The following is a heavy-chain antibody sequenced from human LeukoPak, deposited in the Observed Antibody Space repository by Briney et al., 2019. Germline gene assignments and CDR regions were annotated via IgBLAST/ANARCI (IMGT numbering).Heavy chain of an antibody. J-gene: IGHJ5*02. CDR3: ARDFTTYCSNGLCLDRNWFDP. Sequence: ASVKVSCKASGGTFSSYAISWVRQAPGQGLEWMGGIIPIFGTANYAQKFQGRVTITADESTSTAYMELSSLRSEDTAVYYCARDFTTYCSNGLCLDRNWFDPWGQGTLVTVSS. CDR2: IIPIFGTA. CDR1: GGTFSSYA. D-gene: IGHD2-8*01. V-gene: IGHV1-69*13.